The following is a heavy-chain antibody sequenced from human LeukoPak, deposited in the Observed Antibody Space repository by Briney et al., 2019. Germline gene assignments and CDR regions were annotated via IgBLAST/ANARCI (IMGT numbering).Heavy chain of an antibody. V-gene: IGHV3-43*01. CDR1: GFTFDDYT. D-gene: IGHD2-21*02. Sequence: GGSLRLSCAASGFTFDDYTMHWVRQAPGKGLERVSLISWDGGSTYYADSVKGRFTISRDNSKNSLYLQMNSLRTEDTALYYCAILAYCGGDCPSTLDYWGQGTLVTVSS. CDR2: ISWDGGST. J-gene: IGHJ4*02. CDR3: AILAYCGGDCPSTLDY.